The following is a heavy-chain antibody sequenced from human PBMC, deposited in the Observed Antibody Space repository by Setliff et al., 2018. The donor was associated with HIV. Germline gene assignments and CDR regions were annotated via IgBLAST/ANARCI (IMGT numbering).Heavy chain of an antibody. Sequence: SETLSLTCTVSGASINSGYDYWVWIRQPPGKGLQWIGSIYNSASTYYSPSLKRRVIMSVDTSKNRFSLRLSSVSAADTAVYYCARPLTTSYNFWGDAFAIWGQGTVVTVSS. D-gene: IGHD3-3*01. CDR3: ARPLTTSYNFWGDAFAI. J-gene: IGHJ3*02. CDR2: IYNSAST. CDR1: GASINSGYDY. V-gene: IGHV4-39*02.